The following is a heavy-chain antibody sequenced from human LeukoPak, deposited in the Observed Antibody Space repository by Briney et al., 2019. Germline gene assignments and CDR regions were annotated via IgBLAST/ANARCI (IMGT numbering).Heavy chain of an antibody. CDR1: GGSISSYY. Sequence: PSETLSLTCTVSGGSISSYYWSWIRQPPGKGLEWIGYIYYSGSTNYNPSLKSRVTISVDTSKNQFSLKLSSATAADTAVYYCARGGSYQTEYFQHWGQGTLVTVSS. CDR3: ARGGSYQTEYFQH. V-gene: IGHV4-59*01. D-gene: IGHD1-26*01. CDR2: IYYSGST. J-gene: IGHJ1*01.